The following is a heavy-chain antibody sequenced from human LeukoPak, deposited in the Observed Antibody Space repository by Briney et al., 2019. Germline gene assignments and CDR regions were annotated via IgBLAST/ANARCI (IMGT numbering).Heavy chain of an antibody. D-gene: IGHD3-22*01. V-gene: IGHV3-48*01. CDR3: ARAYYDSSGYYRLHFDY. Sequence: GGSLRLSCAASGFTFSSYEMNWVRQAPGKGLEWVSYISSSSSTIYYADSVKGRFTISRDNAKNSLYLQMNSLRAEDTAVYYCARAYYDSSGYYRLHFDYWGQGTLVTVSS. CDR2: ISSSSSTI. CDR1: GFTFSSYE. J-gene: IGHJ4*02.